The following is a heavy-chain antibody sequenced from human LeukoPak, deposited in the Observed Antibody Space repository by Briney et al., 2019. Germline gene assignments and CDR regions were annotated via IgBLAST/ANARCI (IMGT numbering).Heavy chain of an antibody. CDR3: ARGGGTTVTAYYYYYMDV. CDR2: IYYSGST. V-gene: IGHV4-39*07. CDR1: GGSISSSSYY. J-gene: IGHJ6*03. Sequence: SSETLSLTCTVSGGSISSSSYYWGWIRQPPGKGLEWIGSIYYSGSTYYNPSLKSRVTISVDTSKNQFSLKLSSVTAADTAVYYCARGGGTTVTAYYYYYMDVWGKGTTVTVSS. D-gene: IGHD4-11*01.